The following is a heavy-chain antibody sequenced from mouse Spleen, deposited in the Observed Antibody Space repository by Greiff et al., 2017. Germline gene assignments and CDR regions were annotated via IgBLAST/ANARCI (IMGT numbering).Heavy chain of an antibody. CDR1: GFTFSDYG. J-gene: IGHJ4*01. V-gene: IGHV5-17*01. CDR2: ISSGSSTI. Sequence: EVKLVESGGGLVKPGGSLKLSCAASGFTFSDYGMHWVRQAPEKGLEWVAYISSGSSTIYYADTVKGRFTISRDNAKNTLFLQMTSLRSEDTAMYYCAVLLRNAMDYWGQGTSVTVSS. CDR3: AVLLRNAMDY. D-gene: IGHD1-1*01.